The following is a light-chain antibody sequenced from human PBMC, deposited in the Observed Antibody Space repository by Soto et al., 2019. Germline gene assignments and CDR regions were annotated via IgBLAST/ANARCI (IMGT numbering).Light chain of an antibody. J-gene: IGKJ1*01. Sequence: EIVLTQSPGTLSLSXXXRATLSCRASQSVSSSYLAWYQQKPGQAPRLLIYGASSRATGIPDRFSGSGSGTDFTLTISRLEPEDFAVYYCQQYGSSPRTFGQGTKVEIK. V-gene: IGKV3-20*01. CDR1: QSVSSSY. CDR3: QQYGSSPRT. CDR2: GAS.